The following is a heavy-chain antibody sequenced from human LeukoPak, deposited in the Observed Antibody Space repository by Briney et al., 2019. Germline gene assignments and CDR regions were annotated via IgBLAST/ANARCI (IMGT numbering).Heavy chain of an antibody. CDR1: GGIFSSYA. D-gene: IGHD3-22*01. CDR2: IIPIFGTA. V-gene: IGHV1-69*01. Sequence: SVKVSCKASGGIFSSYAISWVRQAPGQGLEWMGGIIPIFGTANYAQKFQGRVTITADESTSTAYMELSSLRSEDTAVYYCARLYYDSSGYHPRDPEYGMDVWGQGTTVTVSS. CDR3: ARLYYDSSGYHPRDPEYGMDV. J-gene: IGHJ6*02.